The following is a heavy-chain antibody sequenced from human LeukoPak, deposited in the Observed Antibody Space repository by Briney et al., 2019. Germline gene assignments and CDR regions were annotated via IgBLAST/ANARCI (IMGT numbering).Heavy chain of an antibody. CDR1: GFTFSSYA. D-gene: IGHD3-10*01. Sequence: GRSLRLSCAASGFTFSSYAMHWVRQAPGKGLEWVAVISYDGSNKYYADSVKGRFTISRDNSKNTLYLQMNSLRAEDTAVYYCAKSGASWGQGTLVTVSS. V-gene: IGHV3-30-3*02. CDR2: ISYDGSNK. CDR3: AKSGAS. J-gene: IGHJ4*02.